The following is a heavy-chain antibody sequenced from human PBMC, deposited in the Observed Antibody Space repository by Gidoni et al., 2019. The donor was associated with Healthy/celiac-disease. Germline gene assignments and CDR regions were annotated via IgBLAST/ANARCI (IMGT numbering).Heavy chain of an antibody. V-gene: IGHV3-49*04. CDR1: VFTFGYYA. Sequence: EVQLVESGGGLVQPGRSLRPSCPASVFTFGYYAMSWVRQAPGKGLEWVGCIRSKAYGGTTEYAASVKGRFTISRDDSKSIAYLQMNSLKTEDTAVYYCTRDKNERGSGSYYNYFDYWGQGTLVTVSS. D-gene: IGHD3-10*01. J-gene: IGHJ4*02. CDR3: TRDKNERGSGSYYNYFDY. CDR2: IRSKAYGGTT.